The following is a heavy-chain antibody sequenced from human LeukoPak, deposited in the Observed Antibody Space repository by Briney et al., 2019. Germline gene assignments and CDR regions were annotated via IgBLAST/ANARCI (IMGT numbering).Heavy chain of an antibody. CDR1: GYTLTELS. CDR2: FDPEDGET. Sequence: ASVKVSCKVSGYTLTELSMHWVRQAPGKGLEWMGGFDPEDGETIHAQKFQGRVTMTEDTSTDTAYMELSSLRSEDTAVYYCATGGDITTGSFDYWGQGTLVTVSS. CDR3: ATGGDITTGSFDY. V-gene: IGHV1-24*01. D-gene: IGHD3-22*01. J-gene: IGHJ4*02.